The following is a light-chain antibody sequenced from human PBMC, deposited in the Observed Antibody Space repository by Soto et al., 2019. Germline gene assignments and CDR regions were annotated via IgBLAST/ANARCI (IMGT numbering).Light chain of an antibody. J-gene: IGKJ1*01. Sequence: DIQMTQTPSSLSPSVGDRVTITCQARQNNNSWLAWSQQKPGRDPKLLIFDASSLESGVPSRFSGSGSETEFTLTISSLQPDDFAIYYCQHYKSYPWTFGQGTKVDI. V-gene: IGKV1-5*01. CDR2: DAS. CDR1: QNNNSW. CDR3: QHYKSYPWT.